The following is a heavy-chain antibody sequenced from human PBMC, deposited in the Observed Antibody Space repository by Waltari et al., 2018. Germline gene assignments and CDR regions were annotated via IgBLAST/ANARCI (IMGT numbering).Heavy chain of an antibody. Sequence: EVQLVESGGGLVQPGGSLRLSCAASGLTLRSYWMHWVRQAPGKGLVWVSLSEFDGSGTSYADSVKGRFTISRDNAKNTVYLQMNSVRAEDTAVYYCIRDFGEPGATNVFDIWGQGTMVTVSS. V-gene: IGHV3-74*01. CDR2: SEFDGSGT. D-gene: IGHD3-16*01. CDR3: IRDFGEPGATNVFDI. CDR1: GLTLRSYW. J-gene: IGHJ3*02.